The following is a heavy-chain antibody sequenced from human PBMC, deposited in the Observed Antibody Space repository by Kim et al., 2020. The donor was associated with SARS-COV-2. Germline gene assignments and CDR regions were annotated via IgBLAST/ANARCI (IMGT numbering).Heavy chain of an antibody. CDR3: ARTSDSSSWFFDY. J-gene: IGHJ4*02. CDR1: GGSFSGYY. CDR2: INHSGST. V-gene: IGHV4-34*01. Sequence: SETLSLTCAVYGGSFSGYYWSWIRQPPGKGLEWIGEINHSGSTNYNPSLKSRVTISVDTSKNQFSLKLSSVTAADTAVYYCARTSDSSSWFFDYWGQGTL. D-gene: IGHD6-13*01.